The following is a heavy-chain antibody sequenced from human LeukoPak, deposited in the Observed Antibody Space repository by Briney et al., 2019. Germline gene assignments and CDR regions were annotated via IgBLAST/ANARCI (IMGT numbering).Heavy chain of an antibody. CDR1: GCTFSSYS. J-gene: IGHJ6*03. V-gene: IGHV1-69*05. CDR3: ARTRKNSSSWRGYYYYYMDV. Sequence: ASVKVSCKASGCTFSSYSISWVRQAPGQGLEWMGGIIPIFGTANYAQKFQGRVTITTDESTSTAYMELSSLRSEDTAVYYCARTRKNSSSWRGYYYYYMDVWGKGTTVTVSS. D-gene: IGHD6-13*01. CDR2: IIPIFGTA.